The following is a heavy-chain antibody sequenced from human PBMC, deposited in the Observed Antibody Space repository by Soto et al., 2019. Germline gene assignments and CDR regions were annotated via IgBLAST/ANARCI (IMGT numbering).Heavy chain of an antibody. CDR2: INPSGGST. D-gene: IGHD3-3*01. CDR3: ARAGGPEPEWLLDY. Sequence: QVPLVQSGAEVKKPGASVKVSCKASGYTFTSYYMHWVRQAPGQGLEWMGIINPSGGSTSYAQKFQGRVTMTRDPSTSTVYMELSSLRYEDTAVYSCARAGGPEPEWLLDYWGQGTLVTVSS. J-gene: IGHJ4*02. V-gene: IGHV1-46*01. CDR1: GYTFTSYY.